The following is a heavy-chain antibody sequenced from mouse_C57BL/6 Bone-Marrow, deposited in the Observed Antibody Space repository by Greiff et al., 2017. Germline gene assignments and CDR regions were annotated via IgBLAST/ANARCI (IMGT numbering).Heavy chain of an antibody. V-gene: IGHV1-26*01. CDR3: ARDYYGSSWYFDY. CDR1: GYTFTDYY. Sequence: VQLQQSGPELVKPGASVKISCKASGYTFTDYYMNWVKQSHGKSLEWIGDITPNNGGTSYNQKLKGKATLTVDKSSSTAYMELRSLTSEDSAVYYCARDYYGSSWYFDYWGQGTILTVSS. J-gene: IGHJ2*01. D-gene: IGHD1-1*01. CDR2: ITPNNGGT.